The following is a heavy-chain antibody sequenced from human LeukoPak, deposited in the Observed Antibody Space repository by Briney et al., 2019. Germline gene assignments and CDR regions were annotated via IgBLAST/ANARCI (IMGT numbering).Heavy chain of an antibody. J-gene: IGHJ6*02. CDR2: IIPIFGIA. D-gene: IGHD2-21*02. CDR1: GGTFSSYA. CDR3: AGDNCGGDCYSTYYYYYGMDV. V-gene: IGHV1-69*04. Sequence: ASVKVSCKASGGTFSSYAISWVRQAPGQGLEWMGRIIPIFGIANYAQKFQGRVTITADKSTSTAYMELSSLRSEDTAVYYWAGDNCGGDCYSTYYYYYGMDVWGQGTTVTVSS.